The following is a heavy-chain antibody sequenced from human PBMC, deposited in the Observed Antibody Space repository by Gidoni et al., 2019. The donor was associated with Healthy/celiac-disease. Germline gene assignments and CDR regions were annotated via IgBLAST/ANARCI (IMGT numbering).Heavy chain of an antibody. CDR1: GFSLSTSVMC. V-gene: IGHV2-70*01. J-gene: IGHJ4*02. CDR2: IDWDDDK. D-gene: IGHD3-10*01. Sequence: QVTLWESGPALVKPTQTLTLTCTFSGFSLSTSVMCVSWIRQPPGTALEWLALIDWDDDKYYSTSLKTRLTISKDTSKNQVVLTMTNMDPVDTATYYCARMSNYYGSGSYSAYFDYWGQGTLVTVSS. CDR3: ARMSNYYGSGSYSAYFDY.